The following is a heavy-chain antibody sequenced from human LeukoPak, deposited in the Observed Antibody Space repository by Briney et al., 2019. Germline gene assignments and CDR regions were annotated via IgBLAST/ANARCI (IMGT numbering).Heavy chain of an antibody. Sequence: ASVKVSCKASGYTFTSYYMHWVRQAPGQGLEWMGIINPSGGSTSYAQKFQGRVTMTRDTSTSTVYMELSSLGSEDTAVYYCASAAVAGGDYFDYWGQGTLVTVSS. CDR1: GYTFTSYY. J-gene: IGHJ4*02. V-gene: IGHV1-46*01. CDR3: ASAAVAGGDYFDY. D-gene: IGHD6-19*01. CDR2: INPSGGST.